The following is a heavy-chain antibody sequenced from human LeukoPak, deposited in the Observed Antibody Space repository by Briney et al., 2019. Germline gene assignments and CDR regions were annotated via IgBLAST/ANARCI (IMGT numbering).Heavy chain of an antibody. D-gene: IGHD6-19*01. Sequence: SETLSLTCTVSGGSISSSSYYWGWIRQPPGKGLEWIGSIYYSGSTYYNPSLKSRVTISVDTSKNQFFLKMTSVTAADTAVYYCAKVVSGWFDPWGQGTLVTVSS. CDR3: AKVVSGWFDP. V-gene: IGHV4-39*07. J-gene: IGHJ5*02. CDR2: IYYSGST. CDR1: GGSISSSSYY.